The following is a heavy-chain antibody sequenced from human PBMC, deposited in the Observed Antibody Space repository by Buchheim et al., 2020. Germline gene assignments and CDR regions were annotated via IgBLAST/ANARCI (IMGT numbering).Heavy chain of an antibody. D-gene: IGHD2/OR15-2a*01. CDR1: GFTFSNYV. V-gene: IGHV3-23*01. Sequence: EVQVLESGGDLVQPGGSLRLSCAASGFTFSNYVMSWIRQAPGMGLEWVSGISGTGINTYYADSVKGRFTISRDNSKNPLYLHMNSLRAEDTAVYYCAKSPKSVIPSTLDYWGQGTL. J-gene: IGHJ4*02. CDR2: ISGTGINT. CDR3: AKSPKSVIPSTLDY.